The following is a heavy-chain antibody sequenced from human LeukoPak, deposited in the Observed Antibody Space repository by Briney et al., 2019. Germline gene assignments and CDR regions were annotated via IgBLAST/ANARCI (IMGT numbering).Heavy chain of an antibody. Sequence: GGCLRLSCAASGFTFSSYWMSWVRQAPGKGLEWVATIKQDGSEKFYVDSVKGRFTISRDNAKNSLYLQMNNLRAEDTAVYYCARSYGIDVWGQGTTVTVSS. CDR2: IKQDGSEK. CDR1: GFTFSSYW. V-gene: IGHV3-7*01. J-gene: IGHJ6*02. CDR3: ARSYGIDV.